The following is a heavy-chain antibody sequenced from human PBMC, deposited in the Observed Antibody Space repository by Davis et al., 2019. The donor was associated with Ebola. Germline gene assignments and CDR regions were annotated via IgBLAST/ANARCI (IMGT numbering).Heavy chain of an antibody. CDR1: GGSISGSY. CDR3: ARAPRYNSRLGWFDP. J-gene: IGHJ5*02. CDR2: IYFTGTT. D-gene: IGHD6-13*01. Sequence: MPSETLSLTCTVSGGSISGSYWIWIRQPPGKGLESIGYIYFTGTTNYNPSFKSRVTISLDTSKNQFSLRLSSVTAADTAVYYCARAPRYNSRLGWFDPWGLGTLVTVSS. V-gene: IGHV4-59*01.